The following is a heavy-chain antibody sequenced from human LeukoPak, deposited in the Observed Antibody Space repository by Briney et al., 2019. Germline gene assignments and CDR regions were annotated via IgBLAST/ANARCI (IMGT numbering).Heavy chain of an antibody. CDR3: ARGAYYYGSGMSDY. CDR1: GYSISSGYY. D-gene: IGHD3-10*01. J-gene: IGHJ4*02. V-gene: IGHV4-38-2*01. CDR2: IYYSGST. Sequence: PSETLSLTCAVSGYSISSGYYWGWIRQPPGKGLEWIGYIYYSGSTNYNPSLKSRVTISVDTSKNQFSLKLSSVTAADTAVYYCARGAYYYGSGMSDYWGQGTLVTVSS.